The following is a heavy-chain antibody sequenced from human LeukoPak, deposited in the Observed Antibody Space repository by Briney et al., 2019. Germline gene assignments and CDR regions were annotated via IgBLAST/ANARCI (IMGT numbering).Heavy chain of an antibody. J-gene: IGHJ6*03. CDR3: ARRGYCSGGSCYGRSRYYYMDV. CDR2: INHSGST. Sequence: PSETLSRTCAVYGGSFSGYYWSWLRQPPGKGLEWIGEINHSGSTNYNPSLKSRVTISVDTSKNQFSLKLSSVTAADTAVYYCARRGYCSGGSCYGRSRYYYMDVWGKGTTVTVSS. V-gene: IGHV4-34*01. D-gene: IGHD2-15*01. CDR1: GGSFSGYY.